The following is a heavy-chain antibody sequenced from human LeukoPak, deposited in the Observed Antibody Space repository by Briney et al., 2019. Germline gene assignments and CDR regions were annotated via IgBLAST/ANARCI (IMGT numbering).Heavy chain of an antibody. CDR1: GGSFSDYS. CDR2: INPSGST. V-gene: IGHV4-34*01. D-gene: IGHD2-8*01. Sequence: PSETLSLTCAVYGGSFSDYSWSWIRQPPGRGLEWIGEINPSGSTNYNPSLKSRVIISVDTSKNQFSLKVSSVTAADTAVYYCARHCTTSNCYRYWGQGTLVTVSS. CDR3: ARHCTTSNCYRY. J-gene: IGHJ4*02.